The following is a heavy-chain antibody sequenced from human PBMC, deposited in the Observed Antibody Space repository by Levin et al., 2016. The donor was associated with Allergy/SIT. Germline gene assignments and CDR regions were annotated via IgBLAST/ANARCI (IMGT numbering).Heavy chain of an antibody. V-gene: IGHV5-51*01. CDR3: ARLKAAAWFDP. D-gene: IGHD6-13*01. CDR2: IYPGDSDT. Sequence: VRQMPGKGLEWMGIIYPGDSDTRYSPSFQGQVTISADKSISTAYLQWSSLKASDTAMYYCARLKAAAWFDPWGQGTLVTVSS. J-gene: IGHJ5*02.